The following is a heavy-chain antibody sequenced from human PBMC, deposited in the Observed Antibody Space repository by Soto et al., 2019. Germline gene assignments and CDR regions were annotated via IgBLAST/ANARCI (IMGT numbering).Heavy chain of an antibody. J-gene: IGHJ4*02. V-gene: IGHV4-59*08. CDR2: IYYSGST. Sequence: PSETLSLTCTVSGGSISSYYWSWIRQPPGKGLEWIGYIYYSGSTNYNPSLKSRVTISVDTSKNQFPLKLSSVTAADTAVYYCAGLKDCSSTRCLDYCGQGTLVTXSS. CDR1: GGSISSYY. D-gene: IGHD2-2*01. CDR3: AGLKDCSSTRCLDY.